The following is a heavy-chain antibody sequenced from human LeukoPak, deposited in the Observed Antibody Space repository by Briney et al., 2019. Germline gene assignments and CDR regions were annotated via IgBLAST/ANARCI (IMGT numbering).Heavy chain of an antibody. CDR1: EFTFSSYA. D-gene: IGHD1-26*01. CDR3: AKDYTTTTRGFDY. J-gene: IGHJ4*02. CDR2: ISGSGDNT. V-gene: IGHV3-23*01. Sequence: GGSLRLSCAASEFTFSSYAMSWVRQAPGKGLEWVSSISGSGDNTYYADSVKGRFTISRDNSKNTLYLQMNSLRADDTALYHCAKDYTTTTRGFDYWGQGTLVTVSA.